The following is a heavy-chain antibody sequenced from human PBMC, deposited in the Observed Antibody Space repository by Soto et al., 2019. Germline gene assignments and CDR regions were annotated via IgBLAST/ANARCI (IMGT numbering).Heavy chain of an antibody. D-gene: IGHD6-19*01. CDR2: IWYDGSNK. V-gene: IGHV3-33*01. Sequence: QVQLVESWGGVVQPGRSLRLSCAASGFTFSSYGMHWVRQAPGKGLEWVAVIWYDGSNKYYADSVKGRFTISGDNSKNTLKLQMNSLKAEDTAVYYCATIPGYSSGWYIGNDAFDIWGQGTMVTVSS. CDR1: GFTFSSYG. J-gene: IGHJ3*02. CDR3: ATIPGYSSGWYIGNDAFDI.